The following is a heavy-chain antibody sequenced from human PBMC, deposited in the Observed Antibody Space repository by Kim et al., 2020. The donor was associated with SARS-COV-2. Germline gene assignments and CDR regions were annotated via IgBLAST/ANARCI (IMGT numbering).Heavy chain of an antibody. CDR3: ARFLSQQLVNYYYGMDV. CDR2: ISSSSYI. J-gene: IGHJ6*02. CDR1: GFTFSSYS. D-gene: IGHD6-13*01. V-gene: IGHV3-21*01. Sequence: GGSLRLSCAASGFTFSSYSMNWVRQAPGKGLEWVSSISSSSYIYYADSVKGRFTISRDNAKNSLYLQMNSLRAEDTAVYYCARFLSQQLVNYYYGMDVWGQGTTVTVSS.